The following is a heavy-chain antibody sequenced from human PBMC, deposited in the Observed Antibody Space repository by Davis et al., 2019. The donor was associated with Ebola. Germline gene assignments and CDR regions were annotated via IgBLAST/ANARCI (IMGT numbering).Heavy chain of an antibody. V-gene: IGHV4-61*01. J-gene: IGHJ2*01. CDR3: ARRVWEATGWYFDF. CDR1: GGSVSSGSYY. D-gene: IGHD1-26*01. Sequence: MPSETLSLTCTVSGGSVSSGSYYWSWIRQPPGKGLEWIGYIYYSGSTNYNPSLKSRVTISVDTSKNQFSLKLSSVTAADTAVYYCARRVWEATGWYFDFWGRGTRVTVSS. CDR2: IYYSGST.